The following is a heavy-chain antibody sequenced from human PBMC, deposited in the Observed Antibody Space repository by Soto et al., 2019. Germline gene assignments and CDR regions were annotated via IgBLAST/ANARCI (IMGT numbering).Heavy chain of an antibody. CDR1: GFNFENYA. V-gene: IGHV3-9*01. J-gene: IGHJ6*03. Sequence: EVQLVESGGGLVQPDRPLRLSCEASGFNFENYAMHWVRQVPGKGLEWVSAISWNSGQLDYADSVRGRVTISRDNGKNSLYLEMNSLRPDDTALYFCAKDKSTGEYSYYRYMDVWGRGTTVIVSS. CDR3: AKDKSTGEYSYYRYMDV. CDR2: ISWNSGQL. D-gene: IGHD4-17*01.